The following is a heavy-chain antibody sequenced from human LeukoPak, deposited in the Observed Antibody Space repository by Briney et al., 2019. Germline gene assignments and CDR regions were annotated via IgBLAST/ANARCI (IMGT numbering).Heavy chain of an antibody. J-gene: IGHJ6*04. V-gene: IGHV3-33*01. Sequence: PGRSLRLSCAASGFTFSSYGMHWVRQAPGKGLEWVAVIWYDGSNKCYADSLKGRFTISRDNSKNTLYLQMNSLRAEDTAVYYCAREAPRMDVWGKGTTVTVSS. CDR3: AREAPRMDV. CDR1: GFTFSSYG. CDR2: IWYDGSNK.